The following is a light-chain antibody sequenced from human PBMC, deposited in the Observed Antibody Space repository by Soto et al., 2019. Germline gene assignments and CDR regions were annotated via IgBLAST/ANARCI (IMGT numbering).Light chain of an antibody. Sequence: EIVISQSPATVSLSPGERATLSCRASQSVSGDLAWYHHKPGQAPRLLIYDASTRALDTPARFAGSGSGTEFTLTISSLQSEDFAVYFCQQYNNWPITFGQGTRLEI. CDR3: QQYNNWPIT. V-gene: IGKV3-15*01. J-gene: IGKJ5*01. CDR2: DAS. CDR1: QSVSGD.